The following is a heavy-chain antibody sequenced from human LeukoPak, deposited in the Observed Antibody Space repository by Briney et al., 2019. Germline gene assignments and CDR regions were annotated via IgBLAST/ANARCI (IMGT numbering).Heavy chain of an antibody. CDR3: ARGSYDTPSFDY. CDR1: GGSISSGDYY. CDR2: IYYSGST. D-gene: IGHD1-26*01. J-gene: IGHJ4*02. V-gene: IGHV4-30-4*02. Sequence: SDTLSLTCTVSGGSISSGDYYLGWIRPPPGKGLEWVGYIYYSGSTYYNPALKSRVTISVDTGQNQFSLESSLLSAADTAVDSCARGSYDTPSFDYWGQGTLVTVSS.